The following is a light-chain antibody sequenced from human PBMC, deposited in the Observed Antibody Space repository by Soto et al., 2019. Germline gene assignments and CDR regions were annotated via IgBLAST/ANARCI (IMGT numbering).Light chain of an antibody. J-gene: IGKJ1*01. CDR3: MQALQTTWT. CDR2: LGS. Sequence: DIGMTQSPLSLPVTPGEPASISCRSSQSLLHSNGYTYLDWYLQKPGQSPQLLIYLGSNRASGVPDRFSGSGSGTDFTLKISRVEAEDVGIYYCMQALQTTWTFGQGTKVEIK. V-gene: IGKV2-28*01. CDR1: QSLLHSNGYTY.